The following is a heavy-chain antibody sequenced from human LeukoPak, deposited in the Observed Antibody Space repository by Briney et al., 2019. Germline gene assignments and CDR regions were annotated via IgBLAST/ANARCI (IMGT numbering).Heavy chain of an antibody. CDR2: ISPSSTTK. D-gene: IGHD3-10*01. CDR1: GFTFSSYT. V-gene: IGHV3-48*04. J-gene: IGHJ4*02. CDR3: ATDPAKGLWYGELLYPEDY. Sequence: PGGSLRLSCAASGFTFSSYTMNWVRQAPGKGLEWVSSISPSSTTKDYADSVKSRFTISRGNAKYSLFLQMDSLRAEDTAVYYCATDPAKGLWYGELLYPEDYWGQGTLVTVSS.